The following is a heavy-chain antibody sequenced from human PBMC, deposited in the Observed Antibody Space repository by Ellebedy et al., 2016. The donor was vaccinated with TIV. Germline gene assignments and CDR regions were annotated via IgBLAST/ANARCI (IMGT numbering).Heavy chain of an antibody. CDR3: ATGGWQWLEPIDY. D-gene: IGHD6-19*01. CDR1: GFTFTSSI. CDR2: FSGTSGNT. Sequence: GESLKISXAASGFTFTSSIMSWVRQAPGKGLEWVSTFSGTSGNTYLADSVKGRFTISRDNSKNTLYLQMNSLRAEDTAVYYCATGGWQWLEPIDYWGQGILVTVSS. V-gene: IGHV3-23*01. J-gene: IGHJ4*02.